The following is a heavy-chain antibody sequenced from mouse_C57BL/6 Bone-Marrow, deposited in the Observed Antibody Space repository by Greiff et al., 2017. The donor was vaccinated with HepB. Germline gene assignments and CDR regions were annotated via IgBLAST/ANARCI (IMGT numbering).Heavy chain of an antibody. CDR2: ISDGGSYT. V-gene: IGHV5-4*01. CDR3: ARDPDGYYVLAY. D-gene: IGHD2-3*01. Sequence: EVKLMESGGGLVKPGGSLKLSCAASGFTFSSYAMSWVRQTPEKRLEWVATISDGGSYTYYPDNVKGRFTISRDNAKNNLYLQMSHLKSEDTAMYYCARDPDGYYVLAYWGQGTLVTVSA. J-gene: IGHJ3*01. CDR1: GFTFSSYA.